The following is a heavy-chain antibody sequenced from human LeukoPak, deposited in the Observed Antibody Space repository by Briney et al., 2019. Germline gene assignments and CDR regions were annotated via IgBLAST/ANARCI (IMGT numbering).Heavy chain of an antibody. CDR3: AIMHRYYDGSGYWVQ. CDR2: ISTSGGTT. V-gene: IGHV3-23*01. Sequence: GGSLRLSCAASGFTVSSYAMSWVRQAPAKGLEWVSGISTSGGTTSYADSVKGRFTISRDNPRNTLYMQMSSLRDEDTAVYYCAIMHRYYDGSGYWVQWGQGTLVTVSS. CDR1: GFTVSSYA. J-gene: IGHJ4*02. D-gene: IGHD3-22*01.